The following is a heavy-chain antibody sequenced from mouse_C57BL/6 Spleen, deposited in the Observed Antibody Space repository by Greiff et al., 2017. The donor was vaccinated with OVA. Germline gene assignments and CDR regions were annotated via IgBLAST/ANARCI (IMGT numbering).Heavy chain of an antibody. D-gene: IGHD2-4*01. Sequence: VQLQQPGAELVRPGTSVKLSCKASGYTFTSYWMHWVKQRPGQGLEWIGVIDPSDSYTNYNQKFKGKATLTVDTSSSSAYMQLSSRTSEDSAVYYCARRGDYEGYYFDYWGQGTTLTVSS. CDR2: IDPSDSYT. CDR1: GYTFTSYW. V-gene: IGHV1-59*01. J-gene: IGHJ2*01. CDR3: ARRGDYEGYYFDY.